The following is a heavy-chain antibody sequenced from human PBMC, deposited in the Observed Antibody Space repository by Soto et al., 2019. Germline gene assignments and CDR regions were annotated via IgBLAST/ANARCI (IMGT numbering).Heavy chain of an antibody. Sequence: AAVKVSCKTAEYIFSSYTIHRVLQDPRQRLEWMGWIIADSGNTKYSQNFQDRLTITRDTSASTVYMDLSSLRSEDTVVYYCAKLGFCGGDTCYPLDIWGQGTKVTVSS. D-gene: IGHD2-15*01. CDR2: IIADSGNT. V-gene: IGHV1-3*01. CDR3: AKLGFCGGDTCYPLDI. J-gene: IGHJ3*02. CDR1: EYIFSSYT.